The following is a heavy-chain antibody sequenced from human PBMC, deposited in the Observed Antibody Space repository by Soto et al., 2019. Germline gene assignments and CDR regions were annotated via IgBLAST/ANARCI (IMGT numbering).Heavy chain of an antibody. V-gene: IGHV3-33*01. Sequence: PGGSLRLSCAASGFTFSNYGMHWVRQAPGKGLEWVAVIWYDGSNRYYGDSVKGRFTISRDYSNNTLFLQMNSLRAEDTALYYCVRDSDYGSNSGWLDPWGQGTLVTVLL. J-gene: IGHJ5*02. D-gene: IGHD4-17*01. CDR2: IWYDGSNR. CDR1: GFTFSNYG. CDR3: VRDSDYGSNSGWLDP.